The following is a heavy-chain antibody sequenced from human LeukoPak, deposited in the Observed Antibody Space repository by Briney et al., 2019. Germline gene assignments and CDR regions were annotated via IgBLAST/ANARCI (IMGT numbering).Heavy chain of an antibody. V-gene: IGHV1-69*13. CDR3: AGGPYSSSWYNWFDP. J-gene: IGHJ5*02. CDR2: IIPIFGTA. Sequence: SVKVSCKASGGTFSSYAISWVRQAPGQGLEWMGGIIPIFGTANYAQKFQGRVTITADESTSTAYMELSSLRSEDTAVYYCAGGPYSSSWYNWFDPWGQGTLVTVSS. CDR1: GGTFSSYA. D-gene: IGHD6-13*01.